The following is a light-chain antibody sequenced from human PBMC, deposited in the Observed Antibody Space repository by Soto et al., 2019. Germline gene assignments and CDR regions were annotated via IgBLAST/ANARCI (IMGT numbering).Light chain of an antibody. CDR3: SSYTSSSTLVV. J-gene: IGLJ2*01. CDR2: DVS. CDR1: SSDVGGYNY. V-gene: IGLV2-14*01. Sequence: HSALTQPASVSGSPGQSITISCTGTSSDVGGYNYVSWYQQHPGKAPKLMIYDVSNRPSGVSNRFSGSKSGNTASLTISGLHSEDEADYYCSSYTSSSTLVVFVGGTKVTVL.